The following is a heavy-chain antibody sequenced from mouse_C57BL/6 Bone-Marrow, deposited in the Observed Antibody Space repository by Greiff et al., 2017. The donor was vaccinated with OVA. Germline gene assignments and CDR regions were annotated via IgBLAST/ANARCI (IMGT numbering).Heavy chain of an antibody. CDR1: GFTFSSYG. D-gene: IGHD1-1*01. CDR3: ARLTTVVDY. Sequence: EVKVVDSGGDLVKPGGSLKLSCAASGFTFSSYGMSWVRQTPDKRLEWVATISSGGSYTYYPDSVKGRFTISRDNAKNTLYLQMSSLKSEDTAMYYCARLTTVVDYWGQGTTLTVSS. V-gene: IGHV5-6*01. CDR2: ISSGGSYT. J-gene: IGHJ2*01.